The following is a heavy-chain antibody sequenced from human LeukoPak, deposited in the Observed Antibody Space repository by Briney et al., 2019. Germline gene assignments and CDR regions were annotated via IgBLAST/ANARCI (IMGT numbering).Heavy chain of an antibody. J-gene: IGHJ4*02. D-gene: IGHD2-21*01. CDR2: INPNSGGT. Sequence: ASVKVSCKASGYTFTGYYMHWVRQAPGQGLEWMGWINPNSGGTNYAQKFQGRVTMTRDTSISTAYMELSRLRSDDTAVYYCARDLKNCGMSNPLYYWGQGTLVTVSS. V-gene: IGHV1-2*02. CDR3: ARDLKNCGMSNPLYY. CDR1: GYTFTGYY.